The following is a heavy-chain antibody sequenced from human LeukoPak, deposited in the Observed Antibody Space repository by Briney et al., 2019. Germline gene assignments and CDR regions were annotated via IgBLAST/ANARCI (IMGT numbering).Heavy chain of an antibody. Sequence: PSETLSLTCTVSGGSITNYYWGWIRQPPGKGLEWIGYVSYTGSTSYNPSLKSRVTIFLETPKNQFSLEVSSVSAADTAVYYCARLQSANQDNNYYIGGFYHMDVWGNGTTVTVSS. D-gene: IGHD3-22*01. J-gene: IGHJ6*03. V-gene: IGHV4-59*08. CDR3: ARLQSANQDNNYYIGGFYHMDV. CDR1: GGSITNYY. CDR2: VSYTGST.